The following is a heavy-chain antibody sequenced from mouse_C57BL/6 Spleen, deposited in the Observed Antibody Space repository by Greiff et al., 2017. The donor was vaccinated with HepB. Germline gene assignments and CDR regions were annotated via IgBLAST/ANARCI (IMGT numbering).Heavy chain of an antibody. J-gene: IGHJ4*01. CDR2: IDPEDGDT. D-gene: IGHD2-2*01. CDR3: TTSGSYAMDY. Sequence: VQLKESGAELVRPGASVKLSCTASGFNIKDDYMHWVKQRPEQGLEWIGWIDPEDGDTEYASKFQGKATITADTSSNTAYLQHISLTSEDTAVYYYTTSGSYAMDYWGQGTSVTVSS. V-gene: IGHV14-4*01. CDR1: GFNIKDDY.